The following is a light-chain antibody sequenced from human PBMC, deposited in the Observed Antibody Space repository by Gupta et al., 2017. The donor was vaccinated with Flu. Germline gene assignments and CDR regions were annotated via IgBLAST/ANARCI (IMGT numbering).Light chain of an antibody. CDR1: QSLLHSNGYNY. CDR3: MQALQTPLT. Sequence: DIVMTQSPLSLPATPGEPASISCRSSQSLLHSNGYNYLDWYLQKPGQSPQLLIYLGSNRVSGVPDRFSGSGSGTDFTLKISRVEAEDVGVYYCMQALQTPLTFGGGTKVEIK. CDR2: LGS. V-gene: IGKV2-28*01. J-gene: IGKJ4*01.